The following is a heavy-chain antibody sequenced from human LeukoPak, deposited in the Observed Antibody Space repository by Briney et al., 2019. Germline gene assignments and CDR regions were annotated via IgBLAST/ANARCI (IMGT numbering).Heavy chain of an antibody. J-gene: IGHJ4*02. CDR1: GFTFSSYE. V-gene: IGHV3-48*03. CDR2: ISSSGSTI. Sequence: GGSLRLSCAASGFTFSSYEMNWVRQAPGKGLEWVSYISSSGSTIYYADSVKGRFTISRDNAKNSLYLQMNSLRAEDTAVYYCARVRYSSSTNADYWGQGTLVTVSS. CDR3: ARVRYSSSTNADY. D-gene: IGHD6-6*01.